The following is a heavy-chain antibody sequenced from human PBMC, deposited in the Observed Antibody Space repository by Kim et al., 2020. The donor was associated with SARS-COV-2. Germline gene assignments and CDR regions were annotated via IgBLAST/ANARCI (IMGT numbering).Heavy chain of an antibody. J-gene: IGHJ1*01. V-gene: IGHV3-48*04. D-gene: IGHD4-17*01. Sequence: GGSLRLSCAVSGFTFSDYSMNWVRQAPGKGLECVSHIGISSGAIYYADSVKGRFTISRDNAQNSLYLQMNSLRAEDTAVYYCARDSPSDDYGGKEYFQH. CDR2: IGISSGAI. CDR3: ARDSPSDDYGGKEYFQH. CDR1: GFTFSDYS.